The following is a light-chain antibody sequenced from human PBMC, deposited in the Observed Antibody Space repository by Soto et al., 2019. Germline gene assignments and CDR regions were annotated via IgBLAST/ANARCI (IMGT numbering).Light chain of an antibody. V-gene: IGLV1-47*01. CDR3: AALDDSLSAWV. J-gene: IGLJ3*02. Sequence: QSVLTQPPSASGTPGQRVTISCSGGSYNIGKNLVYWYQQRPGTAPKLLIFKTDARPSGVPERFSGSNSGSSASLAISGLRSEDEADYFWAALDDSLSAWVFGGGTKLTVL. CDR1: SYNIGKNL. CDR2: KTD.